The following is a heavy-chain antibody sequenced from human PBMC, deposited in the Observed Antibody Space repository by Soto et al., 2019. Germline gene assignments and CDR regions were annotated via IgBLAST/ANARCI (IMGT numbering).Heavy chain of an antibody. V-gene: IGHV3-11*06. Sequence: GSLRLSCAASGFTFSDYYMSWIRQAPGKGLEWVSYISSSSSYTNYADSVKGRFTISRDNAKNSLYLQMNSLRAEDTAVYYCPRDHSGYDFWSGYWFYFDYWGQGTLVTVSS. J-gene: IGHJ4*02. CDR3: PRDHSGYDFWSGYWFYFDY. D-gene: IGHD3-3*01. CDR2: ISSSSSYT. CDR1: GFTFSDYY.